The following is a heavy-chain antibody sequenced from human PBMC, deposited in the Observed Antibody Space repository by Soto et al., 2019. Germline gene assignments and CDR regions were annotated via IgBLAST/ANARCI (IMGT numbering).Heavy chain of an antibody. D-gene: IGHD6-19*01. Sequence: SETLSLTCAVYGGSFSGYYWSWIRQPPGKGLEWIGEINHSGSTNYNPSLKSRVTISVDTSKNQFSLKLSSVTAADTAVYYCARGRYSSGSRWFDPWGQGTLVTVSS. CDR3: ARGRYSSGSRWFDP. CDR1: GGSFSGYY. CDR2: INHSGST. V-gene: IGHV4-34*01. J-gene: IGHJ5*02.